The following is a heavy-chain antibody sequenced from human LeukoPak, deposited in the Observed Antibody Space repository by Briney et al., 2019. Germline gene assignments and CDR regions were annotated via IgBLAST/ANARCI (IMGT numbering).Heavy chain of an antibody. CDR3: AREGYIYSTYYFDY. D-gene: IGHD5-18*01. V-gene: IGHV3-7*03. CDR2: IKTDGSEK. J-gene: IGHJ4*02. Sequence: GGSLRLSCEASGFTFSSYWMSWVRQAPGKGLEWVANIKTDGSEKYYVDSVKGRFTISRDNAKNSLYLQMNSLRAEDTAVYYCAREGYIYSTYYFDYWGQGALVTVSS. CDR1: GFTFSSYW.